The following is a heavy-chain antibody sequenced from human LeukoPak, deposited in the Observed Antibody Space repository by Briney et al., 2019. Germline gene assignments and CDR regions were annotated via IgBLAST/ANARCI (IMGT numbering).Heavy chain of an antibody. Sequence: SETLSLTCTVSGGSISSYYWSWIRQPPGKGLEWIGYIYYSGSTNYNPSLKSRVTISVDTSKNQFSLKLSSVTAADTAVYYCARGTGSSSWYLFDYWGQGTLVTVPS. CDR1: GGSISSYY. CDR3: ARGTGSSSWYLFDY. D-gene: IGHD6-13*01. J-gene: IGHJ4*02. CDR2: IYYSGST. V-gene: IGHV4-59*01.